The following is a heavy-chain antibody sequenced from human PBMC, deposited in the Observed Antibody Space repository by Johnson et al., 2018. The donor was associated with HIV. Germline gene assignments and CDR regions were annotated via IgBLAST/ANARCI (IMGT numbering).Heavy chain of an antibody. Sequence: VQLVESGGGCAKPGGSLRLSCAASGFTVSSNYMSWVRQAPGKGLEWVSVIYSGGSTYYADSVKGRFTISRDNSKNTLYLQMNSLRAEDTAVYYCAKTRTTVTTIDAFDIWGQGTMVTVSS. CDR3: AKTRTTVTTIDAFDI. CDR1: GFTVSSNY. V-gene: IGHV3-66*02. CDR2: IYSGGST. J-gene: IGHJ3*02. D-gene: IGHD4-17*01.